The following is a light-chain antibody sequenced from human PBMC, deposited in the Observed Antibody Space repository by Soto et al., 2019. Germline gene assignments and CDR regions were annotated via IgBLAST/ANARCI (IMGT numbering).Light chain of an antibody. V-gene: IGLV2-14*01. J-gene: IGLJ3*02. CDR2: EVS. Sequence: QSALTQPASVSGSPGQSITISCTGTSSDVGGYNYVSWYQQHTGKAPKFMIYEVSNRPSGVSSRFSGSKSGNTASLTISGLQAEDEADYYCSSYTGSNIVFGGGTQLTVL. CDR3: SSYTGSNIV. CDR1: SSDVGGYNY.